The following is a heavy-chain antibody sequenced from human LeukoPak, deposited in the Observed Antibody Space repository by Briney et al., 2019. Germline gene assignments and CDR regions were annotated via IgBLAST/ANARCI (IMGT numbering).Heavy chain of an antibody. D-gene: IGHD2-15*01. CDR2: ISTDGYTT. V-gene: IGHV3-74*01. CDR3: VVGGSPGY. Sequence: GGSLRLSCAAPGLAFSAYKMHWVRQAPRKGLVWVSRISTDGYTTDYADFVQGRFTASRDNTKNTWSLEINSLRAEDTAVYYCVVGGSPGYWGQGTLVTVSS. J-gene: IGHJ4*02. CDR1: GLAFSAYK.